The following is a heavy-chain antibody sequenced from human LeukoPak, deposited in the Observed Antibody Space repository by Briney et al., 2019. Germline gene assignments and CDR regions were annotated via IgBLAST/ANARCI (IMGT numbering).Heavy chain of an antibody. CDR2: ISAYNGNT. J-gene: IGHJ4*02. CDR3: ARDAYDSSGYYYYFDY. CDR1: GYTFTSYG. V-gene: IGHV1-18*01. Sequence: ASVKVSCKASGYTFTSYGISWVRQAPGQGLEWMGWISAYNGNTNYAQKLKGRVTMTTDTSTSTAYMELRSLRSDDTAVYYCARDAYDSSGYYYYFDYWGQGTLVTVSS. D-gene: IGHD3-22*01.